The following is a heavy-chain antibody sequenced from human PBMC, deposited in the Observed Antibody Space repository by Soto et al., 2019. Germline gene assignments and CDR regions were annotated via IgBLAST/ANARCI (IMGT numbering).Heavy chain of an antibody. Sequence: ASVKVSCKASGYTFTGYYMHWVRQAPGQGLEWMGWINPNSGGTNYAQKFQGWVTMTRDTSISTAYMELSRLRSDDTAVYYCARDLVCSVVCHPANRRGDYYYGMDVWGQGTTVTVSS. V-gene: IGHV1-2*04. CDR1: GYTFTGYY. CDR3: ARDLVCSVVCHPANRRGDYYYGMDV. D-gene: IGHD2-15*01. CDR2: INPNSGGT. J-gene: IGHJ6*02.